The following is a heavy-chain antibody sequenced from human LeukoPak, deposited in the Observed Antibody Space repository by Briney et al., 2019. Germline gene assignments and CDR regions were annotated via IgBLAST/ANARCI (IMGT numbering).Heavy chain of an antibody. J-gene: IGHJ6*04. CDR1: GFTVSSNY. V-gene: IGHV3-66*02. D-gene: IGHD3-3*01. CDR3: ARARDFSYWMDV. CDR2: IYSGGST. Sequence: PGGSLRLSCAASGFTVSSNYMSWVRQAPGKGLEWVSVIYSGGSTYYADSVKGRFTISRDNSKNTLYLQMNSLRAEDTAVYYCARARDFSYWMDVWGKGTTVTVSS.